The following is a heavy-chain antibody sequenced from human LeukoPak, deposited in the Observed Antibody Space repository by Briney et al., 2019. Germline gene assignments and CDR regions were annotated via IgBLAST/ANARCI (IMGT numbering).Heavy chain of an antibody. CDR3: ARCRDRVSYNLLRY. Sequence: GGSLRLSCEASGFTFSNYGMHWVRQAPGKGLEWVAVIWSDGSNKYHADSVKGRFTISRDNSKNTVYLQMNSLRVDDTAMYYCARCRDRVSYNLLRYRGQGSLVTVSS. D-gene: IGHD1-26*01. J-gene: IGHJ4*02. CDR1: GFTFSNYG. V-gene: IGHV3-33*08. CDR2: IWSDGSNK.